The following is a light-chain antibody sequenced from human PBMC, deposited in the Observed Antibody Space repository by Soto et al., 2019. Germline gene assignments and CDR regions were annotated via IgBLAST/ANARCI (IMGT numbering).Light chain of an antibody. CDR1: SSTVGGFNV. V-gene: IGLV2-23*01. Sequence: QSALTQPASVSGSPGQSITISCTGTSSTVGGFNVVSWYQQHPGKAPKVIIYEGIKRPSGVSNRFSGSNSGSTASLTISGLQAEDEADYYCCSYVGATTYVFGTGTQLPVL. CDR3: CSYVGATTYV. CDR2: EGI. J-gene: IGLJ1*01.